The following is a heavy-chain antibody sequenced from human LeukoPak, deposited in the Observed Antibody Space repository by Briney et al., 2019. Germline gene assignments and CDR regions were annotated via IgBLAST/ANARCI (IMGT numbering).Heavy chain of an antibody. V-gene: IGHV3-7*01. CDR2: IKQDGSEK. CDR1: GFTLSSYW. D-gene: IGHD3-10*01. CDR3: ARGGRVWFDP. J-gene: IGHJ5*02. Sequence: GGSLRLSCAASGFTLSSYWMSWVRQAPGKGLEWVANIKQDGSEKYYVDSVKGRFTISRDNAKNSLYLQMNSLRAEDTAVYYCARGGRVWFDPWGQGTLVTVSS.